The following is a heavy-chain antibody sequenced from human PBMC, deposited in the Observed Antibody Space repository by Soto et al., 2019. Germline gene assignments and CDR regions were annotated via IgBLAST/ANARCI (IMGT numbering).Heavy chain of an antibody. D-gene: IGHD1-26*01. V-gene: IGHV3-23*01. CDR1: GFAFNSYG. Sequence: EVQLLESGGGLVQPGGSLRLSCATSGFAFNSYGMTWVRQAPGQGLEWVSGISVSGGSTYYADSVKGRFTISRDNSKNTVYLQLNSLRVDDTAVYYCAKARGRYYFYGMDVWGQGTTLTVSS. CDR3: AKARGRYYFYGMDV. J-gene: IGHJ6*02. CDR2: ISVSGGST.